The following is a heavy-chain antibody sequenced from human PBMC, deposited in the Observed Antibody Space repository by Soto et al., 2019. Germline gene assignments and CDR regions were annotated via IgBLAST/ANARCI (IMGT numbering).Heavy chain of an antibody. V-gene: IGHV1-18*01. J-gene: IGHJ5*02. CDR2: ISAHNGNT. CDR1: GYTFGSYG. Sequence: QAPLVQSGAEVKKPGASVKVSCKASGYTFGSYGITWVRQAPGQGLEWMGWISAHNGNTKYTQKFQGRVTMTTDTSTNTAYMELRSLSSDDTSVYYCATDAAVAGTGWFDPWGQGTLVTVSS. D-gene: IGHD6-19*01. CDR3: ATDAAVAGTGWFDP.